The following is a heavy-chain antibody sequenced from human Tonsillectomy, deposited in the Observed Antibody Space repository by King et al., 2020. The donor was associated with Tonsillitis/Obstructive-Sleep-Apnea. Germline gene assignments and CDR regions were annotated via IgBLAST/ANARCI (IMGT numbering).Heavy chain of an antibody. CDR3: ARDFHSNYVPYYYMDV. Sequence: VQLVESGAEVKKPGASVKVSCKASGYTFTGYYMHWVRQAPGQGLEWMGWINPNSGGTNHAQKFQGWVTMTRDTSISTAYMELSRLRSDDTAVYYCARDFHSNYVPYYYMDVWGKGTTVTVSS. V-gene: IGHV1-2*04. D-gene: IGHD4-11*01. J-gene: IGHJ6*03. CDR2: INPNSGGT. CDR1: GYTFTGYY.